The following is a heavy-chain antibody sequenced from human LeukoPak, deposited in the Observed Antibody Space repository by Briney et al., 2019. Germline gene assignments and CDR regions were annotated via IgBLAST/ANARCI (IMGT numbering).Heavy chain of an antibody. CDR2: IKQDGSEK. D-gene: IGHD2-2*01. J-gene: IGHJ4*02. CDR1: GFTFSSYW. CDR3: AKDRSTSCPLNY. Sequence: GGSLRLSCAASGFTFSSYWMSWVRQAPGKGLEWVANIKQDGSEKYYADSVKGRFTISRDNSKNTLYLQMNGLRAEDTAVYYCAKDRSTSCPLNYWGQGTLVTVSS. V-gene: IGHV3-7*01.